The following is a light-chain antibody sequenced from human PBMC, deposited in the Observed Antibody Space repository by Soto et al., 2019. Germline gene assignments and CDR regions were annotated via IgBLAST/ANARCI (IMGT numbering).Light chain of an antibody. CDR1: QSVSIN. V-gene: IGKV3-15*01. Sequence: EIVMTQSPATLSVSPGERATLSCRASQSVSINLAWYQQKPGQAPRLLIYGASTRATGIPVRFTGSGSGTEFTLTISSLQSEDFALYYCQHYSNWPPWTFGRGTKVDI. CDR2: GAS. J-gene: IGKJ1*01. CDR3: QHYSNWPPWT.